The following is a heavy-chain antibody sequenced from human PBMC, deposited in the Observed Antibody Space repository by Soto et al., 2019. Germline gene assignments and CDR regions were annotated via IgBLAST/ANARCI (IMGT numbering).Heavy chain of an antibody. CDR2: ISSSGSTI. CDR3: ARARIVVVPAEYYGMDV. CDR1: GFTFSSYE. D-gene: IGHD2-2*01. Sequence: GGSLGLSCAASGFTFSSYEMNWVRQAPGKGLEWVSYISSSGSTIYYADSVKGRFTISRDNAKNSLYLQMNSLRAEDTAVYYCARARIVVVPAEYYGMDVWGQGTTVTVSS. V-gene: IGHV3-48*03. J-gene: IGHJ6*02.